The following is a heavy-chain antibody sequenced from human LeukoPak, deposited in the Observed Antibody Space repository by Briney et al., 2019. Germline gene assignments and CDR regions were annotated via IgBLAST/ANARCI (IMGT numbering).Heavy chain of an antibody. CDR1: GYTFTSYG. J-gene: IGHJ6*03. Sequence: ASVKVSCKASGYTFTSYGISWVRQAPGQGLEWMGWISAYNGNTNYAQKLQGRVTMTTDTSTSTAYMELRSLRSDDTAVYYCARVSSSSWPDYYYYYMDVWGKGTTVTISS. V-gene: IGHV1-18*01. CDR3: ARVSSSSWPDYYYYYMDV. D-gene: IGHD6-13*01. CDR2: ISAYNGNT.